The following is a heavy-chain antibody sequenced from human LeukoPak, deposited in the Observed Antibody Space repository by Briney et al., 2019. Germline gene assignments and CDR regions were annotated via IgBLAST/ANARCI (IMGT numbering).Heavy chain of an antibody. D-gene: IGHD1-26*01. J-gene: IGHJ4*02. CDR1: GFSFRNYA. CDR2: INTNGRIT. CDR3: TRDGGSFCDFDY. Sequence: GGSLRLSCVASGFSFRNYAIHWVRQAPGKGLEYVSVINTNGRITYYADSVKGRFTISRDNSKNTVYLQMGSLRGEDMAVYYCTRDGGSFCDFDYWGQGALVTVSS. V-gene: IGHV3-64*02.